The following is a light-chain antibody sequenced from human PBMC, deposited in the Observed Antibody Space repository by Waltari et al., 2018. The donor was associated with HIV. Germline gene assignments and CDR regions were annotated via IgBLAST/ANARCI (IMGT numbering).Light chain of an antibody. CDR3: SSYTDFNTPHV. CDR2: EVN. V-gene: IGLV2-8*01. J-gene: IGLJ1*01. CDR1: STAISGYDY. Sequence: QSALTQPPSASGSLGQSVTIPCTGTSTAISGYDYVSWYQQLPGKAPKLLIYEVNKRPSGVPDRFSASRSDNRASLTVSGLQYEDEAEYYCSSYTDFNTPHVFGTGTKVTVL.